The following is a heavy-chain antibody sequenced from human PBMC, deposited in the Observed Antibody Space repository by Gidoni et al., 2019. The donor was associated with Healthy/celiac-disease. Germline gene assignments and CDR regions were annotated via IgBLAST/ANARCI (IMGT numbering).Heavy chain of an antibody. V-gene: IGHV1-69*01. CDR2: IIPIFGTA. CDR3: ARDSDYGGPSSNFDY. CDR1: GGPFSSYA. Sequence: QVQLVQSGAEVKKPGSSVKVSCKASGGPFSSYAISWVRQAPGQGLEWMGGIIPIFGTANYAQKFQGRVTITADESTSTAYMELSSLRSEDTAVYYCARDSDYGGPSSNFDYWGQGTLVTVSS. J-gene: IGHJ4*02. D-gene: IGHD4-17*01.